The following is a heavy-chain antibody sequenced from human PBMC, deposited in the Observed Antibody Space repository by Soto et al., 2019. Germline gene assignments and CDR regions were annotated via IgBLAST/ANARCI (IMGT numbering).Heavy chain of an antibody. J-gene: IGHJ5*02. CDR3: ARDRGIAAPGWWFDP. CDR2: IYYSGST. D-gene: IGHD6-13*01. CDR1: GGSIRSYY. V-gene: IGHV4-59*01. Sequence: QVQLQESGPGLVKPSETLSLTCTVSGGSIRSYYWSWIRQPPGKGLEWIGYIYYSGSTNYNPSLKSRVTISVDTSKNQFSLKLSSVTAADTAVYYCARDRGIAAPGWWFDPWGQGTLVTVSS.